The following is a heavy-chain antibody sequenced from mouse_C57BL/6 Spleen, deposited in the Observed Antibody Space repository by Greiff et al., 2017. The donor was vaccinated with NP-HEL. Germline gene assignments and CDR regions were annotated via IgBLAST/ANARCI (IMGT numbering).Heavy chain of an antibody. Sequence: EVKLQQSGPGLVKPSQSLSLTCSVTGYSITSGYYWNWIRQFPGNKLEWMGYISYDGSNNYNPSLKNRIPITRDTSKNQFFLKLNSVTTEDTATYYCARGDYKRGYAMDYWGQGTSVTVSS. CDR3: ARGDYKRGYAMDY. J-gene: IGHJ4*01. D-gene: IGHD2-12*01. CDR2: ISYDGSN. CDR1: GYSITSGYY. V-gene: IGHV3-6*01.